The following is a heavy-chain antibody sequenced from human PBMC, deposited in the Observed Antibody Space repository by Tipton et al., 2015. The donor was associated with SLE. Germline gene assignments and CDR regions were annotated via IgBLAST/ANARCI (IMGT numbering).Heavy chain of an antibody. Sequence: SLRLSCAASGFTFSSYEMNWVRQAPGKGLEWVSYISSSGSTIYYADSVKGRFTISRDNAKNSLYLQLNYLRPEDTAFYYCARRGYSYGVFDYWGQGTLVTVSS. CDR1: GFTFSSYE. D-gene: IGHD5-18*01. J-gene: IGHJ4*02. V-gene: IGHV3-48*03. CDR3: ARRGYSYGVFDY. CDR2: ISSSGSTI.